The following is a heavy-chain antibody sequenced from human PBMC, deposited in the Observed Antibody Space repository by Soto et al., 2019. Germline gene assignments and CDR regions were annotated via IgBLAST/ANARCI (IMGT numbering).Heavy chain of an antibody. D-gene: IGHD3-22*01. CDR1: GYSFAGYW. CDR3: ARQIYDSDTGPNFQYHFDS. V-gene: IGHV5-10-1*01. Sequence: AGESLKISRKGSGYSFAGYWITWVRQKPGKGLEWMGRIDPSDSQTYYSPSFRGHVTISATKSITTVFLQWSSLRASDTAMYYCARQIYDSDTGPNFQYHFDSWGQGTPVTVSS. J-gene: IGHJ4*02. CDR2: IDPSDSQT.